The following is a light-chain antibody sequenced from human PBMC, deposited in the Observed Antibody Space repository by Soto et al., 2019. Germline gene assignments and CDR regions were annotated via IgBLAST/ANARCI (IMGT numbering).Light chain of an antibody. Sequence: DIQMTQSPSSLSASVGDRVTITCRASQTISRFLNWYQWKPGKAPKFRIHDASNLQSGVPTRFSGSGSGTDFTLTISSLQPEDFATYYCQQSFSTPPTFGQGTKLEIK. CDR2: DAS. J-gene: IGKJ2*01. CDR1: QTISRF. V-gene: IGKV1-39*01. CDR3: QQSFSTPPT.